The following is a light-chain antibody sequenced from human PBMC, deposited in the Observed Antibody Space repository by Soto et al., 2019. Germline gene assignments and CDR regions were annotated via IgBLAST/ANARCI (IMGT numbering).Light chain of an antibody. Sequence: QSALTQPRSVSASPGQSVTISCTGTTSDVGGYNYVSWYQQHPGQAPKLMIYDVSKRPSGVPDRFSGTKSGNTASLIISGLQAEDEADYYCCSYAGSYTWVFGGGTKLSVL. CDR2: DVS. J-gene: IGLJ3*02. CDR1: TSDVGGYNY. CDR3: CSYAGSYTWV. V-gene: IGLV2-11*01.